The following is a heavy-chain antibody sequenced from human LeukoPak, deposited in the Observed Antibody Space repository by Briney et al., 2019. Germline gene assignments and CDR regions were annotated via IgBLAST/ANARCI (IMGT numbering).Heavy chain of an antibody. Sequence: SETLSLTCTVSGGSISSYYWSWIRQPPGKGLEWIGYIYYSGSTNYNPSLKSRVTISVDTSKNQFSLKLSSVSAADTAVYYCARHTGVAGYYYYGMDVWGQGTTVTVSS. CDR3: ARHTGVAGYYYYGMDV. V-gene: IGHV4-59*08. CDR2: IYYSGST. D-gene: IGHD6-19*01. CDR1: GGSISSYY. J-gene: IGHJ6*02.